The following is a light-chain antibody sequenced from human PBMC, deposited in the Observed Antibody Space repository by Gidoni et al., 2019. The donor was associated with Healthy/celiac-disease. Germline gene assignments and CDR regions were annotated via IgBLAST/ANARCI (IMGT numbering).Light chain of an antibody. CDR3: QQSYSTPRWT. J-gene: IGKJ1*01. V-gene: IGKV1-39*01. CDR1: QSISSY. CDR2: AAS. Sequence: DLQMTQSPSSLSASVGDRVTIPCRASQSISSYLNWYPQKPGKAPKLLIYAASSLQSGVPSRFSGSGSGTDFTLTISRLQPEDFATYYCQQSYSTPRWTFGQGTKVEIK.